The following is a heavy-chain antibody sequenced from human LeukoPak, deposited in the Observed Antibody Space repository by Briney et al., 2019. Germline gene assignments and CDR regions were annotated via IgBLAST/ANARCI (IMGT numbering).Heavy chain of an antibody. CDR2: IYYTGST. Sequence: PSETLSLTCSVSGGSISYYYWSWIRQPPGKGLEWIGYIYYTGSTDYNPSLKSRVTISVDTSKNQFSLKLSSVTAADTAVYYCARHSVTYYDFDYWGQGTLVTVSS. J-gene: IGHJ4*02. V-gene: IGHV4-59*01. D-gene: IGHD1-26*01. CDR1: GGSISYYY. CDR3: ARHSVTYYDFDY.